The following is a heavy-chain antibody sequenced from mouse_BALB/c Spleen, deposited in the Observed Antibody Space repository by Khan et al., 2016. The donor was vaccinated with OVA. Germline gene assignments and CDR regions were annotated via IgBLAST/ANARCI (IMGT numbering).Heavy chain of an antibody. CDR3: TREAYRYDEYYFDY. CDR2: ISSGGTP. CDR1: GFTFSSYV. J-gene: IGHJ2*01. D-gene: IGHD2-14*01. V-gene: IGHV5-6-5*01. Sequence: EVELVESGGGLVKPGGSLKLSCAASGFTFSSYVMSWVRQTPEKRLAWVASISSGGTPYYPDSVKGRFTISRDNAMNILYLQMSSLRSEDTAIYYCTREAYRYDEYYFDYWGQGTTLTGSS.